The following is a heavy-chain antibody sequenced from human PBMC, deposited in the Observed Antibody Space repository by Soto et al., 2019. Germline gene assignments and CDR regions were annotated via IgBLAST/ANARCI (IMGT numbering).Heavy chain of an antibody. Sequence: QVHLVQSGAEVKKPGASVKVSCKGSGYDFTTYGITWVRQSPGQGLEWMAWISAHNGNTDYAQKLQGRVTGTGETATSTAYMELRSMRSDDTAVYYCARGRYGDYWGQGALVTVSS. D-gene: IGHD1-1*01. CDR1: GYDFTTYG. V-gene: IGHV1-18*01. J-gene: IGHJ4*02. CDR2: ISAHNGNT. CDR3: ARGRYGDY.